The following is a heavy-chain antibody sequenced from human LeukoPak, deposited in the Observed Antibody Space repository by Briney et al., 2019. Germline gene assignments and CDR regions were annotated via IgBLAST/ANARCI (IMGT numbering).Heavy chain of an antibody. D-gene: IGHD5-18*01. CDR2: ISAYNGNT. V-gene: IGHV1-18*01. CDR3: AREQPSYEYAFDI. CDR1: GYTFTSYG. Sequence: ASVKVSCEASGYTFTSYGISWVRQAPGQGLEWMGWISAYNGNTNYAQNLQGRVTMTTDTSTSTAYMELKSLRSDDTAVYYCAREQPSYEYAFDIWGQGTMVTVSS. J-gene: IGHJ3*02.